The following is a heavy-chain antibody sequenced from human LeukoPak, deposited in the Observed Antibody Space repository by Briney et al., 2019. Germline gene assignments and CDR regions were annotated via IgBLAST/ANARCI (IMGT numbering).Heavy chain of an antibody. CDR1: GFTFSDYS. D-gene: IGHD3-10*01. J-gene: IGHJ4*02. CDR3: VRERYHGSGAPRYDY. V-gene: IGHV3-21*01. Sequence: TGGSLRLSCAASGFTFSDYSMNWVRQSPGKGLELVSSISSSSSFIYYVDSLKGRSTISRDNAKNSLYLQMNGLRAEDTAVYYCVRERYHGSGAPRYDYWGQGTLVTVSS. CDR2: ISSSSSFI.